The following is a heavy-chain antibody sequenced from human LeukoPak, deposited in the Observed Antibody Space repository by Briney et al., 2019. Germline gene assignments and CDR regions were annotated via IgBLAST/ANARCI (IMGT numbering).Heavy chain of an antibody. J-gene: IGHJ6*02. Sequence: ASVKVSCKASGYTFTGYYMHWVRQAPGQGLEWMGWINPNSGGTNYPQKFQGRVTMTRDTSISTAYMEPSRLRSDDTAVYYCARAAAGTDYYYYGMDVWGQGTTVTVSS. CDR3: ARAAAGTDYYYYGMDV. CDR2: INPNSGGT. D-gene: IGHD6-13*01. V-gene: IGHV1-2*02. CDR1: GYTFTGYY.